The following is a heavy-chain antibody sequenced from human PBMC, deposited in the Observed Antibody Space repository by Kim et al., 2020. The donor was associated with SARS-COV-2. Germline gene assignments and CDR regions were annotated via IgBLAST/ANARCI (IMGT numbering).Heavy chain of an antibody. D-gene: IGHD3-10*01. J-gene: IGHJ1*01. CDR2: ISGDDGAT. Sequence: GGSLRLSCVASGITFANYGVTWVRQAPGKGLEWVSSISGDDGATYYADPVRGRSTISRDNSKNTMYLQLSNMRAEDTATYYCLDYHGSGCHGFHWGQGALVTVSS. CDR1: GITFANYG. V-gene: IGHV3-23*01. CDR3: LDYHGSGCHGFH.